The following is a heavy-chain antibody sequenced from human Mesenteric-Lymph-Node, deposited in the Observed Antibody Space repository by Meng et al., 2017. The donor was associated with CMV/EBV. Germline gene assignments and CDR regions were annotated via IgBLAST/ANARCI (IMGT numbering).Heavy chain of an antibody. V-gene: IGHV1-2*02. D-gene: IGHD2-2*02. CDR2: INPNSGGT. CDR3: ARVGLVVVPAAIRGYYYYGMDV. J-gene: IGHJ6*02. CDR1: GYTFTSYD. Sequence: ASVKVSCKASGYTFTSYDINWVRQATGQGLEWMGWINPNSGGTNYAQKFQGRVTMTRDTSISTAYMELSRLRSDDTAVYYCARVGLVVVPAAIRGYYYYGMDVWGQGTTVTVSS.